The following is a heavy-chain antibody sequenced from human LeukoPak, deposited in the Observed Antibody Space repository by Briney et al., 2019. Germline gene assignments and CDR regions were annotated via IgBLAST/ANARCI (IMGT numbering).Heavy chain of an antibody. D-gene: IGHD3-22*01. Sequence: GGSLRLSCAASGFTFSTYYMNWVRQAPGKGLEWVSYISTSSTTTYNADSVKGRFTISRDNAKNSLYLQMNSLRAEDTAVYYCARTRAPGGNYYDSSGPLPSFFFDYWGQGTLVTVSS. CDR2: ISTSSTTT. CDR1: GFTFSTYY. J-gene: IGHJ4*02. V-gene: IGHV3-48*04. CDR3: ARTRAPGGNYYDSSGPLPSFFFDY.